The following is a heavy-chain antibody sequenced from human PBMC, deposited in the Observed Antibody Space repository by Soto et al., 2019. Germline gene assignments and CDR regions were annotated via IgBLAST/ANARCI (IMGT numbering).Heavy chain of an antibody. V-gene: IGHV1-18*04. CDR2: ISVSNGNT. Sequence: ASVKVSCKASGYTFTSYGLSWVRQAPGQGLEWMGWISVSNGNTNYAQKLHGRVTMTTDTSTSTAYMELRSLRSDDTAVYYCARGGYCTSSSCYEDYYHGMDVWGQGTTVTVSS. CDR3: ARGGYCTSSSCYEDYYHGMDV. J-gene: IGHJ6*02. CDR1: GYTFTSYG. D-gene: IGHD2-2*01.